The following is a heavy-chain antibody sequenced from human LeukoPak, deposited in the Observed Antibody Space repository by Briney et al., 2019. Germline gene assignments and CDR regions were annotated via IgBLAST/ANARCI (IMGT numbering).Heavy chain of an antibody. CDR3: ASSAWGCSSTSCKSQNYYYYYGMDV. V-gene: IGHV4-34*01. CDR1: GGSFSGYS. CDR2: INHSGST. J-gene: IGHJ6*02. D-gene: IGHD2-2*01. Sequence: SETLSLTCAVYGGSFSGYSWNWIRQPPGKGLEWIGEINHSGSTNYNPSLKSRVTISVDTSKNQFSLKLSSVTAADTAVYYCASSAWGCSSTSCKSQNYYYYYGMDVWGQGTTVTVSS.